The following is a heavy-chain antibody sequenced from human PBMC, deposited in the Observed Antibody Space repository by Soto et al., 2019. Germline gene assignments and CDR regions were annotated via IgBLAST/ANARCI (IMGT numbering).Heavy chain of an antibody. Sequence: GESLKISCKGSGYRFTGYWINWVRQMPGKGLEWMGRIDPGDSYTNYSPSFQGHVTISADRSVSTAYLQWGSLKASDTAMYYCAMNYDISSTSYFDYWGQGILVTVS. CDR2: IDPGDSYT. CDR3: AMNYDISSTSYFDY. CDR1: GYRFTGYW. D-gene: IGHD3-9*01. J-gene: IGHJ4*02. V-gene: IGHV5-10-1*01.